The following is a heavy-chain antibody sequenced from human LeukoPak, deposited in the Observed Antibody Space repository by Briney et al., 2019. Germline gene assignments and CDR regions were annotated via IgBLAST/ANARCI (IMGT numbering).Heavy chain of an antibody. CDR1: GFTFSSYG. CDR2: IRYDGSNK. CDR3: AKGVRGVYYYYMDV. Sequence: GGSLRLSCAASGFTFSSYGMHWVRQAPGKGLEWVAFIRYDGSNKYYADSVKGRFTISRDNSKNTLYLQMNSLRAEDTAVYYCAKGVRGVYYYYMDVWGKGTTVTVSS. D-gene: IGHD3-10*01. V-gene: IGHV3-30*02. J-gene: IGHJ6*03.